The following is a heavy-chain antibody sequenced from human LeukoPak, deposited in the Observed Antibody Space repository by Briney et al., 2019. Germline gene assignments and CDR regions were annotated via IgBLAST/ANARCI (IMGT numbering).Heavy chain of an antibody. D-gene: IGHD3-9*01. V-gene: IGHV3-21*01. J-gene: IGHJ4*02. CDR2: ISSSSSYI. CDR3: ARDSGGYFDRNHFGY. CDR1: GFTFSSYS. Sequence: GGSLRLSCEASGFTFSSYSMNWVRQAPGKGLEWVSFISSSSSYIYYADSVKGRFTISRDNAKNSLYLQMNSLRAEDTAVYYCARDSGGYFDRNHFGYWGQGTLVTVSS.